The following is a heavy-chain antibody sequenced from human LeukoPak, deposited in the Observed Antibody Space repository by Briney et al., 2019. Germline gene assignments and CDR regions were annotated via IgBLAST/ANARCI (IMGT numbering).Heavy chain of an antibody. CDR3: AKVSESYGSGSYYYGMDV. CDR1: GFTFSSYA. V-gene: IGHV3-23*01. J-gene: IGHJ6*02. Sequence: GGSLRLSCAASGFTFSSYAMSWVRQAPGKGLEWVSAISGSGGSTYYADSVKGRFTISRDNSKNTLYLQMNSLRAEDTAVYYCAKVSESYGSGSYYYGMDVWGQGTTVTVSS. D-gene: IGHD3-10*01. CDR2: ISGSGGST.